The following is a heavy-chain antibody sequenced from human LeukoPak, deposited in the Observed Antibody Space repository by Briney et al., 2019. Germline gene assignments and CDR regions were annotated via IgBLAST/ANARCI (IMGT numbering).Heavy chain of an antibody. CDR2: IRSKTYGGTT. CDR3: TREKSYYYDTSGSDY. V-gene: IGHV3-49*03. Sequence: GGSLRLSCTASGFPFGDYTMSGFRQAPGKGLEWVGFIRSKTYGGTTEYAASVKGRFTMSRDDSKSIAYLQLNSLKTEDTAVYYCTREKSYYYDTSGSDYWGQGTLVTVSS. J-gene: IGHJ4*02. D-gene: IGHD3-22*01. CDR1: GFPFGDYT.